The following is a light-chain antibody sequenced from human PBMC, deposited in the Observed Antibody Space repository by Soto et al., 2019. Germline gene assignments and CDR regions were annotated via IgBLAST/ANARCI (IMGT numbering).Light chain of an antibody. CDR3: TSYSSSSPVL. J-gene: IGLJ2*01. CDR1: SSDVGAYNY. Sequence: QSALTHPASVSGSLGQSITISCTGTSSDVGAYNYVSWYQQHPDKAPKLLIFEVTNRPSGVSGRFSGSKSGITASLSISGLQPEDEADYYCTSYSSSSPVLFGGGTQLTVL. CDR2: EVT. V-gene: IGLV2-14*01.